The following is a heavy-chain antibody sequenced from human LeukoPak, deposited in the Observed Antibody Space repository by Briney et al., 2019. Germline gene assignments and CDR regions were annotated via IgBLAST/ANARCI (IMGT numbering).Heavy chain of an antibody. D-gene: IGHD3-10*01. CDR2: INHSGST. CDR1: GGSFSGYY. Sequence: SETLSLTCAVYGGSFSGYYWSWIRQPPGKGLEWIGEINHSGSTTYNPSLKSRVSISVDTSKNQFSLKLSSVTAADTAVYYCASGNYYGSGRYFLLWGQGTLVTVSS. J-gene: IGHJ4*02. V-gene: IGHV4-34*01. CDR3: ASGNYYGSGRYFLL.